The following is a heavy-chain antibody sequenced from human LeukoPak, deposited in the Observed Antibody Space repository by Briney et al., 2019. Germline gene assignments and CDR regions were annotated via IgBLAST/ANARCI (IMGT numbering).Heavy chain of an antibody. CDR2: ISGSGGST. J-gene: IGHJ4*02. CDR1: GFTFSSYF. Sequence: PGGSLRLSCAASGFTFSSYFISWVRQAPGKGLEWVSAISGSGGSTYYADSVKGRFTISRDNSKNTLYLQMNSLRAEDTAVYYCAKIPLAQVAFDYWGQGTLVTVSS. D-gene: IGHD2-15*01. CDR3: AKIPLAQVAFDY. V-gene: IGHV3-23*01.